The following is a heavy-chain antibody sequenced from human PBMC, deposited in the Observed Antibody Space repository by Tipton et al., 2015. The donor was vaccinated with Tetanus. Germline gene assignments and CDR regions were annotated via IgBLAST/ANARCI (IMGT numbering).Heavy chain of an antibody. Sequence: TLSLTCTVSGGSITSYYWTWIRQPPGKGLEWIGYIYDSYDSGSTKYNPSLKSRVTISVNTSKNQFSLKLSSVTAADTAVYYCASSLWFGELSYYFDYWGQGTLVTVSS. CDR3: ASSLWFGELSYYFDY. J-gene: IGHJ4*02. D-gene: IGHD3-10*01. CDR2: IYDSYDSGST. V-gene: IGHV4-59*12. CDR1: GGSITSYY.